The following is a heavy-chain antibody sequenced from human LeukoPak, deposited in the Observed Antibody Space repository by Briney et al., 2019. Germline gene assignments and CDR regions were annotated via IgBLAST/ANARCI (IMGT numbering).Heavy chain of an antibody. V-gene: IGHV3-30*04. D-gene: IGHD6-6*01. CDR3: ARDLTRSARYDFDF. CDR2: IASDGRDK. J-gene: IGHJ4*02. CDR1: GFTFTSHA. Sequence: PGGSLRLSCAASGFTFTSHAMHWVRQAPGKGLEWATVIASDGRDKHYADSVKGRFTISRDNSKTTVYLQMDSLRTEDTAIYYCARDLTRSARYDFDFWGPGTLVTVSS.